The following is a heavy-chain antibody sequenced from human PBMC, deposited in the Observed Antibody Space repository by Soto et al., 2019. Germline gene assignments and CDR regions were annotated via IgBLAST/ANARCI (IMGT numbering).Heavy chain of an antibody. J-gene: IGHJ4*02. Sequence: EEQLVESGGGLVKPGGSLRLSCAGSGFIFSGYSMNWVRQAPGKGLEWVSSISTTSTYIYYADSVKGRFTVSRDNAKNSLYPQMTGLRPEDTAMYYCARDGIVGTTDFFDYWGQGTLVTVSS. CDR1: GFIFSGYS. CDR3: ARDGIVGTTDFFDY. V-gene: IGHV3-21*01. CDR2: ISTTSTYI. D-gene: IGHD1-26*01.